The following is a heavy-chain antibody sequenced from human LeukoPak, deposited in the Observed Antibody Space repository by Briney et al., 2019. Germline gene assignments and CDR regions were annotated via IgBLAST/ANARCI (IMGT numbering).Heavy chain of an antibody. CDR2: ISNGNT. J-gene: IGHJ5*02. V-gene: IGHV3-23*01. CDR1: GFPFSNHA. Sequence: PGGSLRLSCTASGFPFSNHAMSWVRLPPGKGLEWVSAISNGNTYYADSVRGRFTISRDDSKNMVYLQMNSLRVEDTARYYCVREAGYCASVCLKSNWFDPWGQGTLVTVSS. CDR3: VREAGYCASVCLKSNWFDP. D-gene: IGHD2-21*02.